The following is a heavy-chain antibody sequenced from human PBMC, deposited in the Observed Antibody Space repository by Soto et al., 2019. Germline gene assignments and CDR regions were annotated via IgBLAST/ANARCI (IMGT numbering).Heavy chain of an antibody. D-gene: IGHD5-18*01. CDR2: ISYDGSNK. V-gene: IGHV3-30*18. J-gene: IGHJ6*02. Sequence: GGSLRLSCAASGFTFSSYGMHWVRQAPGKGLEWVAVISYDGSNKYYADSVKGRFTISRDNSKNTLYLQMNSLRAEDTAVYYCAKVVTPAPYYYYYGMDVWGQGTTVTVSS. CDR1: GFTFSSYG. CDR3: AKVVTPAPYYYYYGMDV.